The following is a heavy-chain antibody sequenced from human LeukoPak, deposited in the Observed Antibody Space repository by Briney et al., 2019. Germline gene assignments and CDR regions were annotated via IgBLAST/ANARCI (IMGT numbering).Heavy chain of an antibody. CDR2: VYSSGST. CDR1: GGSISNYY. Sequence: SETLSLTCTVSGGSISNYYWSWIRRPPGKRLEWIGYVYSSGSTNYNPSLKSRVTLSIDTSENQFSLKLSSMTAADTAVYYCARCDSVTALDYWGQGTQVTVSS. V-gene: IGHV4-59*01. J-gene: IGHJ4*02. CDR3: ARCDSVTALDY. D-gene: IGHD5-18*01.